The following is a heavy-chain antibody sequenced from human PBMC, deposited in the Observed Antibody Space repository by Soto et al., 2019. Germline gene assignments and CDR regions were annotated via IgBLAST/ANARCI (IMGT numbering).Heavy chain of an antibody. V-gene: IGHV4-34*01. D-gene: IGHD6-13*01. J-gene: IGHJ6*02. Sequence: SETLSLTCAVYGGSFSGYYWSWIRQPPGKGLEWIGEINHSGSTNYNPSLKSRVTIPVDTSKNQFSLKLSSVTAADTAVYYCARLIAARYYYYGMDVWGQGTTVTSP. CDR3: ARLIAARYYYYGMDV. CDR1: GGSFSGYY. CDR2: INHSGST.